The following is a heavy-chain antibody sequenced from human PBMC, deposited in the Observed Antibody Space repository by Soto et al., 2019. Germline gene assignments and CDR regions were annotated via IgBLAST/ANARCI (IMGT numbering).Heavy chain of an antibody. J-gene: IGHJ4*02. CDR3: ATDTYGDYAWVDY. Sequence: PGPPVKVSCKGSGYTFTGYYMHWVRQAPGQGLEWMGWINPNSGGTNYAQKFQGRVTMTRDTSISTAYMELSRLRSDDTAVYHRATDTYGDYAWVDYWGQGTLVTVSS. D-gene: IGHD4-17*01. V-gene: IGHV1-2*02. CDR2: INPNSGGT. CDR1: GYTFTGYY.